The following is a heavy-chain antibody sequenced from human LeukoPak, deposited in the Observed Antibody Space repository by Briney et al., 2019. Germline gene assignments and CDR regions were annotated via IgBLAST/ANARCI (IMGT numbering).Heavy chain of an antibody. CDR3: ARGGYDILTGYHNFDY. CDR2: MNPNSGDT. V-gene: IGHV1-8*01. CDR1: GYTFTSYD. J-gene: IGHJ4*02. D-gene: IGHD3-9*01. Sequence: ASVKVSCKASGYTFTSYDINWVRQATGQGLEWMGWMNPNSGDTDYAQKFQGRVTMTRNTSISTVYMELSSLRSEDTAVYYCARGGYDILTGYHNFDYWGQGTLVTVSS.